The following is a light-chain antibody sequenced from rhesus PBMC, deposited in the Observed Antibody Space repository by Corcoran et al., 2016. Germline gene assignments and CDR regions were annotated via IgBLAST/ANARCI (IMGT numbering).Light chain of an antibody. CDR2: EVS. J-gene: IGLJ1*01. Sequence: QAALTQPRSVSGSPVQSVTISFTGTSSDIGAYNFVSWYQQLPGTAPKLLIYEVSKRPSGVSDRYSGSKSGSTASLTISGLQAEDEADYFCCSYAGSFTVYVLGGGTRLTVL. V-gene: IGLV2-32*01. CDR1: SSDIGAYNF. CDR3: CSYAGSFTVYV.